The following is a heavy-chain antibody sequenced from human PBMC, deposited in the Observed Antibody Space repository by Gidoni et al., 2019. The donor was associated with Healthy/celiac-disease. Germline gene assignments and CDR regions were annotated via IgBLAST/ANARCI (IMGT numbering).Heavy chain of an antibody. CDR1: GFTFSSYG. CDR2: ISYDGSNK. CDR3: AKMVSYDAFDI. J-gene: IGHJ3*02. D-gene: IGHD2-8*01. V-gene: IGHV3-30*18. Sequence: QVQLVESGGGVVQPGRSLRLSCAASGFTFSSYGMHWVRQAPGKGLEWVAVISYDGSNKYYADSVKGRFTISRDNSKNTLYLQMNSLRAEDTAVYYCAKMVSYDAFDIWGQGTMVTVSS.